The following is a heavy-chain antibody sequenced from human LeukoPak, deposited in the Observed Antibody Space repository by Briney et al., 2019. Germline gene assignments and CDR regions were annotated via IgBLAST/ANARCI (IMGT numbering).Heavy chain of an antibody. Sequence: GGSLRLSCAASGFTVSSNYMSWVRQAPGKGLEWVPVIHTGGSTYYADSVKGRFTISRDTSNNTLYLQMDSLRAEDTAVYYCARDRAWNYFDYWGQGTLVTVSS. J-gene: IGHJ4*02. D-gene: IGHD3-3*01. CDR3: ARDRAWNYFDY. CDR1: GFTVSSNY. V-gene: IGHV3-53*05. CDR2: IHTGGST.